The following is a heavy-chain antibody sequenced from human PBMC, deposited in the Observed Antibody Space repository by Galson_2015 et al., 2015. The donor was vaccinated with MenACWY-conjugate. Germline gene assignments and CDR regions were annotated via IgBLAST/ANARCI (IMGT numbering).Heavy chain of an antibody. CDR3: AKGGLWYSSGWYSNY. J-gene: IGHJ4*01. D-gene: IGHD6-19*01. CDR1: GFTFSSYG. V-gene: IGHV3-30*18. CDR2: ISYDGSNK. Sequence: SLRLSCAASGFTFSSYGMHWVRQAPGKGLEWVAVISYDGSNKYYADSVKGRFTISRDNSKNTLYLQMNSLRAEDTAVYYCAKGGLWYSSGWYSNYWG.